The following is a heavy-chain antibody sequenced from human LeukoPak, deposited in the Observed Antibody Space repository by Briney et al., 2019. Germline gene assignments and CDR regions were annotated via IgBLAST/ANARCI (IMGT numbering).Heavy chain of an antibody. Sequence: SETLSLTCAVSGGSISRYYWSWIRQPAGKGLEWIGRIYSSGSTTYNPSLESRVTMSLDTSKNHFSLKLTSVTAADTAVYYCARDSGTTGEVKFDPWGQGTLVTVSS. CDR2: IYSSGST. V-gene: IGHV4-4*07. J-gene: IGHJ5*02. CDR3: ARDSGTTGEVKFDP. D-gene: IGHD3-10*01. CDR1: GGSISRYY.